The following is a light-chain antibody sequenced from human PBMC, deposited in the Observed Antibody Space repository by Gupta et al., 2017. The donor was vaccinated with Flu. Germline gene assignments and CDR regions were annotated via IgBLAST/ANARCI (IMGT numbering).Light chain of an antibody. CDR1: GDHNYYA. CDR2: VNSYGGH. Sequence: QLVLTQSPSASASLGASVKLTCTLSGDHNYYAIAWLQQQPDKGPRFLMKVNSYGGHNTADGVPDRFSGSSSGTERYLTISSLQAEDEDDYYCQTWGADQGVFGGGTRLTVL. CDR3: QTWGADQGV. V-gene: IGLV4-69*01. J-gene: IGLJ3*02.